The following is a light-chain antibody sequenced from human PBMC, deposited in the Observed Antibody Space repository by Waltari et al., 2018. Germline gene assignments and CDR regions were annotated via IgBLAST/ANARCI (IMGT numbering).Light chain of an antibody. J-gene: IGLJ1*01. V-gene: IGLV2-23*02. CDR2: EVV. CDR3: CSYAGTTTYV. Sequence: QSALTQPASVSGSPGQSLTISCIVTSNDVGRYDLVPWYQHHPGKAPKVLIYEVVKRPSGVSSRFSASKSGNTASLTISGLQADDEADYHCCSYAGTTTYVFGGGTKVTVL. CDR1: SNDVGRYDL.